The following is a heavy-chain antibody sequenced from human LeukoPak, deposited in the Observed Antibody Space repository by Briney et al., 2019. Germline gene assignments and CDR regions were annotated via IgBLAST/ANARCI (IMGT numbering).Heavy chain of an antibody. V-gene: IGHV3-33*01. Sequence: PGGSLRLSCAASGFTFSYYGTHWVRQAPGKGLEWVAVIWNDGNKKYYADSVKGRFTISRDNSKNTLYLQMNSLRAEDTAIYYCARALYSGGWYGGDYWGQGTLVTVSS. D-gene: IGHD6-19*01. J-gene: IGHJ4*02. CDR2: IWNDGNKK. CDR1: GFTFSYYG. CDR3: ARALYSGGWYGGDY.